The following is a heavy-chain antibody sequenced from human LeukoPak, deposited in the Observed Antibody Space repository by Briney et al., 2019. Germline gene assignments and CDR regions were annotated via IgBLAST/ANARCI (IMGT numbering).Heavy chain of an antibody. V-gene: IGHV3-30-3*01. Sequence: GGTLRLSCAASGFTFSSYAMHWVRQAPGKGLEWVAVISYDGSNKYYADSVKGRFTISRDNSKNTLYLQMNSLRAEDTAVYYCARDLDAFDIWGQGTMVTVSS. CDR3: ARDLDAFDI. CDR2: ISYDGSNK. J-gene: IGHJ3*02. CDR1: GFTFSSYA.